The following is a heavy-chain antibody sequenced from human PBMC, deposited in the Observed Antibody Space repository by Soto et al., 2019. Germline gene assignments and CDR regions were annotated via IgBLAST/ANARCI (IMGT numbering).Heavy chain of an antibody. D-gene: IGHD6-13*01. Sequence: GGSLRLSCAASGFTFSNAWINWVRQAPGKGLEWVGRIKSKTDGGSTDFAAPVKGRFAISRDNAKNTLYLQMNSLRAEDTAVYYCARAKQLGIDYWGQGTLVTVSS. J-gene: IGHJ4*02. V-gene: IGHV3-15*07. CDR2: IKSKTDGGST. CDR1: GFTFSNAW. CDR3: ARAKQLGIDY.